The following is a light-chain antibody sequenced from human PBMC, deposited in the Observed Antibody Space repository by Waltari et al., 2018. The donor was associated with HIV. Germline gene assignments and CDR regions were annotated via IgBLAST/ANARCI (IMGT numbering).Light chain of an antibody. Sequence: SSELTQDPVLSVALGQTIKITSQGDSLRSFFPNWYPQTPGQAPLLVVYGANRRPSGIPDRFSASNSGNTSSLIISDSQAVDEADYYCHSRDTDGDHYVFGGGTRVIV. V-gene: IGLV3-19*01. CDR2: GAN. J-gene: IGLJ1*01. CDR1: SLRSFF. CDR3: HSRDTDGDHYV.